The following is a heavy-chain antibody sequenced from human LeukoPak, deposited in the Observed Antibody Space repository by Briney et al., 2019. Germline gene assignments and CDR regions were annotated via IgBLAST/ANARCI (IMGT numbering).Heavy chain of an antibody. CDR3: ASTGGSYYEPYYFDY. D-gene: IGHD1-26*01. CDR2: INPSGST. J-gene: IGHJ4*02. Sequence: PSETLSLTCAVYGGSFSGYYWTWIRQPPGKGLEYIGEINPSGSTNYNPSLKSRVTASAETSKNQFSLKLSSVTAADTAVYYCASTGGSYYEPYYFDYWGQGTLVTVSS. CDR1: GGSFSGYY. V-gene: IGHV4-34*01.